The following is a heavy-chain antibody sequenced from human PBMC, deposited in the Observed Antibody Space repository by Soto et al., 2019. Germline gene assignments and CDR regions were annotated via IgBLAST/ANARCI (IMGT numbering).Heavy chain of an antibody. Sequence: GGSLRLSCVASGFSFSSYAMTWVRQAPGRGLEWVSVISGSDGSAYYADSVKGRFTISRDNSKNTLYLQMNSLRAEDTAVYYCAKDRERDAWYEDYWGQGTLVTVSS. CDR2: ISGSDGSA. J-gene: IGHJ4*02. V-gene: IGHV3-23*01. D-gene: IGHD6-13*01. CDR1: GFSFSSYA. CDR3: AKDRERDAWYEDY.